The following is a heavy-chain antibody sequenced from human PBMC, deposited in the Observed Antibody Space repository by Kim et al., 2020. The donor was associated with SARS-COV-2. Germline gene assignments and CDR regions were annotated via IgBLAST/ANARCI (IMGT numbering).Heavy chain of an antibody. Sequence: GGSLRLSCTASGFTFGDYAMSWFRQAPGKGLEWVGFISSKAYGGTTEYAASVKGRFTIPRDESKSIAYLQMNSLKTEDTAVYYCTRWYVGRIAARAFDYWGQGTLVTFSS. J-gene: IGHJ4*02. CDR2: ISSKAYGGTT. D-gene: IGHD6-6*01. CDR3: TRWYVGRIAARAFDY. CDR1: GFTFGDYA. V-gene: IGHV3-49*03.